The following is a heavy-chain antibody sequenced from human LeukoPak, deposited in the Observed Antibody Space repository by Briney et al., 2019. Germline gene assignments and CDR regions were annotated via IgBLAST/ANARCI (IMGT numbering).Heavy chain of an antibody. CDR3: ASGPRSYYYGSSGYWVGYMDV. Sequence: SVKVSCKASGGTFSSYAISWVRQAPGQGLEWMGGIIPIFGTANYAQKFQGRVTITTDESTSTAYMELSSLRSEDTAVYYCASGPRSYYYGSSGYWVGYMDVWGKGTTVTVSS. CDR1: GGTFSSYA. D-gene: IGHD3-22*01. V-gene: IGHV1-69*05. CDR2: IIPIFGTA. J-gene: IGHJ6*03.